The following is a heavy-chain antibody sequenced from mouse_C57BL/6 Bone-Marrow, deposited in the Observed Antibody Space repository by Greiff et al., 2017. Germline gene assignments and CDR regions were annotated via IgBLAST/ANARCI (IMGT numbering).Heavy chain of an antibody. CDR1: GYTFTDHT. D-gene: IGHD2-1*01. CDR3: ARKPIYGNYMAY. V-gene: IGHV1-78*01. J-gene: IGHJ3*01. CDR2: IYPSDGST. Sequence: QVQLQQSDAELVKPGASVKISCKVSGYTFTDHTIPWMKQRPEPGLEWIGYIYPSDGSTKYNEKFKGKATLTADESSSTADMQRNSLTSEDSAVYFCARKPIYGNYMAYWGQGTLVTVSA.